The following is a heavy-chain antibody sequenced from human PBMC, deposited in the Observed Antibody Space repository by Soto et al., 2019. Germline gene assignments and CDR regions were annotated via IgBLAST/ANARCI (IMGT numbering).Heavy chain of an antibody. V-gene: IGHV5-51*01. CDR2: IYPGDSDI. CDR1: GYSFTSYW. J-gene: IGHJ6*02. D-gene: IGHD6-13*01. CDR3: ARTAAAGKYYYGVDV. Sequence: LGESLTISCKGSGYSFTSYWIGWVRQMPGKGLEWMGIIYPGDSDIRYSPSFQGQVTISADKSISTAYLQWSGLKASDTAIYYCARTAAAGKYYYGVDVWGQGTTVTVS.